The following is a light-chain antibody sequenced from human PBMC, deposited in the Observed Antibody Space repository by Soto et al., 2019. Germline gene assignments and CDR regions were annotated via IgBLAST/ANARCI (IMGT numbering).Light chain of an antibody. CDR1: QNIDTY. J-gene: IGKJ2*03. CDR2: AAS. Sequence: DIQMTQSPSSLSASAGDRVTITCRAGQNIDTYVNWYQQKPGKAPKVLIYAASRLQSVVPSRFSGKGSGTSITLTIDSLQPEDFATYDCQQSYSVQYSFGQGTKLEIK. CDR3: QQSYSVQYS. V-gene: IGKV1-39*01.